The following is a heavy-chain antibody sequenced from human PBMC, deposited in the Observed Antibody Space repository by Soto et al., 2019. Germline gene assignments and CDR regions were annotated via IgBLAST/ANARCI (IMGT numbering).Heavy chain of an antibody. Sequence: SETLSLTCAVYGGSFSGYYWSWIRQPPGKGLEWIGEINHSGSTNYNPSLKSRVTISVDTSKNQFSLKLSSVTAADTAVYYCARGYRGWYGYWGQGTLVTVSS. CDR3: ARGYRGWYGY. V-gene: IGHV4-34*01. D-gene: IGHD6-19*01. CDR2: INHSGST. J-gene: IGHJ4*02. CDR1: GGSFSGYY.